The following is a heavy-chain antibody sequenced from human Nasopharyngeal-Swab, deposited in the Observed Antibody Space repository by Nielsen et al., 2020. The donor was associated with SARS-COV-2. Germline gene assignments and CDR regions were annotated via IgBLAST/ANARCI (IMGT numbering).Heavy chain of an antibody. CDR3: ARPGYDSSGYTSYFDY. Sequence: PGKGLEWIGSIYYSGSTYYNPSLKSRVTISVDTSKNQFSLKLSSVTAADTAVYYCARPGYDSSGYTSYFDYRGRGTLVTVSS. J-gene: IGHJ4*02. V-gene: IGHV4-39*01. CDR2: IYYSGST. D-gene: IGHD3-22*01.